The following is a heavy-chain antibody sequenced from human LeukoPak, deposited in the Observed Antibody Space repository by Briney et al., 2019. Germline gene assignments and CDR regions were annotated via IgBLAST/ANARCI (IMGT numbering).Heavy chain of an antibody. J-gene: IGHJ4*02. V-gene: IGHV4-39*07. CDR3: ASAPGYSSSWYRR. CDR1: GGSISSSSYY. Sequence: SETLSLTCTVSGGSISSSSYYWGWIRQPPGKGLEWIGTISYSGRTYYNPSLKSRVTIPVDTSKNQFSLKLSSVTAADTAVYYCASAPGYSSSWYRRWGQGTLVTVSS. CDR2: ISYSGRT. D-gene: IGHD6-13*01.